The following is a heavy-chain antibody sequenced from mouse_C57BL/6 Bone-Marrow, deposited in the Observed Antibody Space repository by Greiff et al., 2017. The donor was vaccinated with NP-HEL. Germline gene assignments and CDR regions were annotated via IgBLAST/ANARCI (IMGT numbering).Heavy chain of an antibody. J-gene: IGHJ2*01. D-gene: IGHD1-1*01. V-gene: IGHV1-69*01. CDR3: ARGATVVPTLYYFDY. CDR2: IDPSDSYT. CDR1: GYTFTSYW. Sequence: QVQLQQPGAELVMPGASVKLSCKASGYTFTSYWMHWVKQRPGQGLEWIGEIDPSDSYTNYNQKFKGKSTLTVDKSSSTAYMQLSSLTSEYSAVYYCARGATVVPTLYYFDYWGQGTTLTVSS.